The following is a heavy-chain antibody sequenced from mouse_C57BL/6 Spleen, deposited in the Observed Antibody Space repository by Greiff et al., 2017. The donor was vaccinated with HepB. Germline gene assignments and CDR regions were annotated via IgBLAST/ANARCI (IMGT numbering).Heavy chain of an antibody. J-gene: IGHJ4*01. CDR3: ARGDSNFLYYYAMDY. CDR1: GYTFTSYW. CDR2: IDPSDSET. V-gene: IGHV1-52*01. Sequence: VQLQQPGAELVRPGSSVKLSCKASGYTFTSYWMHWVKQRPIQGLEWIGNIDPSDSETHYNQKFKDKATLTVDKSSSTAYMQLSSLTSEDSAVYYCARGDSNFLYYYAMDYWGQGTSVTVSS. D-gene: IGHD2-5*01.